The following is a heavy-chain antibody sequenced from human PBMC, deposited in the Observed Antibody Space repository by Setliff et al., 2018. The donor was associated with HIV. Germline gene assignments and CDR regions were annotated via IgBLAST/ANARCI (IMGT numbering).Heavy chain of an antibody. CDR1: GFTFSSYS. CDR3: ARDESVGIAAAGY. V-gene: IGHV3-48*01. Sequence: LRLSCAASGFTFSSYSMNWVRQAPGKGLEWVSYISSSSSTIYYADSVKGRFTISRDNAKNSLYLQMNSLRAEDTAVYYCARDESVGIAAAGYWGQGTLVTVSS. CDR2: ISSSSSTI. D-gene: IGHD6-13*01. J-gene: IGHJ4*02.